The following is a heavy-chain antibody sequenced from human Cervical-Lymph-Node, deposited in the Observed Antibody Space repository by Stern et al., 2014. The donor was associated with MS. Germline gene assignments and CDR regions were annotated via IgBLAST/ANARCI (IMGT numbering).Heavy chain of an antibody. V-gene: IGHV4-59*01. Sequence: QVQLQESGPGLVKPSETLSLTCTVSGGSIINYYWSWIRPTPGKGLEWIGYIYYTGRTNSNPSLKSRVTISVDTSKNQLSLMLRSLTAADTAVYYCARDSSDTWYGPIDAWGQGTQVIVSS. CDR2: IYYTGRT. J-gene: IGHJ5*02. CDR3: ARDSSDTWYGPIDA. D-gene: IGHD6-13*01. CDR1: GGSIINYY.